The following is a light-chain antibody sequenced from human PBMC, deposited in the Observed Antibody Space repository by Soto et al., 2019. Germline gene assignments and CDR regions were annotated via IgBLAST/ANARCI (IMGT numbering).Light chain of an antibody. V-gene: IGKV4-1*01. CDR2: WAS. CDR1: QSVSYSSNNKNY. CDR3: QQYYSTPPMYT. J-gene: IGKJ2*01. Sequence: DIVMTQSPDSLAVSLGERATINCKPSQSVSYSSNNKNYLAWYQQKPGQPPKLLIYWASTRESGVPDRFSGSGSGTDFTLTITSLQAEDVAVYYCQQYYSTPPMYTFGQGTKLE.